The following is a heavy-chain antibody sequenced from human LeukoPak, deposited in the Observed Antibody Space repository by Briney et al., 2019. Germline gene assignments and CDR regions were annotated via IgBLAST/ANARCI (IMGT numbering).Heavy chain of an antibody. V-gene: IGHV1-24*01. CDR2: FDPEDGET. CDR1: GYTLTELS. CDR3: ALLVVVTAIRAFDI. J-gene: IGHJ3*02. Sequence: ASVKVSCKVSGYTLTELSMHWVRQAPGKGLEWMGGFDPEDGETIYAQKFQGRVTMTEDTSTDTAYMELSSLRSEDTAVYYCALLVVVTAIRAFDIWGQGTMVTVSS. D-gene: IGHD2-21*02.